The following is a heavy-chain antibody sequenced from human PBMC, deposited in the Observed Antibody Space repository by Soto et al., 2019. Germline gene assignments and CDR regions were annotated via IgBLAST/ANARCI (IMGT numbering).Heavy chain of an antibody. V-gene: IGHV4-4*02. D-gene: IGHD3-22*01. Sequence: PSETLSLTCAVSGGSISSNDWWSWVRQPPGKGLEWIGEISHSGSTYYNPSLKSRVTISVDKSQNQFSLNLNSVTDADPAVYYCAKNPGFYYDSMGYHFNYWGQGTLVTVSS. CDR3: AKNPGFYYDSMGYHFNY. CDR1: GGSISSNDW. CDR2: ISHSGST. J-gene: IGHJ4*02.